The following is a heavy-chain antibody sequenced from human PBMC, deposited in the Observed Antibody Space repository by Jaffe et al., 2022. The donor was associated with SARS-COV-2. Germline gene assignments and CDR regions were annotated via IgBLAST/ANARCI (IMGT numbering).Heavy chain of an antibody. D-gene: IGHD1-20*01. CDR2: ISGSGGST. J-gene: IGHJ3*02. V-gene: IGHV3-23*01. CDR1: GFTFSSYA. Sequence: EVQLLESGGGLVQPGGSLRLSCAASGFTFSSYAMSWVRQAPGKGLEWVSAISGSGGSTYYADSVKGRFTISRDNSKNTLYLQMNSLRAEDTAVYYCANLLTGTTYRFFPDDAFDIWGQGTMVTVSS. CDR3: ANLLTGTTYRFFPDDAFDI.